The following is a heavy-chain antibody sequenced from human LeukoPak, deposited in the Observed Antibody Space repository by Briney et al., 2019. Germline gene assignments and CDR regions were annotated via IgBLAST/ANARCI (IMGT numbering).Heavy chain of an antibody. Sequence: GGSLRLSCAASGFTFSSYGMHWVRQAPGKGLEWVAVIWYDGSNKYYADSVQGRFTISRDNSKNTLYLQMNNLRAEDTAVYYCAREEGRWFDFDYWGQGTLVTVSS. CDR2: IWYDGSNK. J-gene: IGHJ4*02. D-gene: IGHD3-10*01. CDR1: GFTFSSYG. V-gene: IGHV3-33*01. CDR3: AREEGRWFDFDY.